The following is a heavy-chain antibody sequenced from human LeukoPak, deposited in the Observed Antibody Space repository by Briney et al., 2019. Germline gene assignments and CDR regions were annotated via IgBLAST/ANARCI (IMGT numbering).Heavy chain of an antibody. D-gene: IGHD1-1*01. V-gene: IGHV3-30*02. Sequence: GGSLRLSCAASGFTLRGYGMHWVRQAPGKGLEWVTFIRYDGSDKSYADSVKGRFTISRDNSENTLYLQINSLRVEDTAVYYCAKDTPTTGYHLDSWGQGTLVTVSS. CDR1: GFTLRGYG. CDR3: AKDTPTTGYHLDS. J-gene: IGHJ4*02. CDR2: IRYDGSDK.